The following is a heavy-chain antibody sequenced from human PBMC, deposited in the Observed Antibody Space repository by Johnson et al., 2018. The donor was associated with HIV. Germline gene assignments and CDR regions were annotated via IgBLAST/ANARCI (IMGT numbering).Heavy chain of an antibody. CDR2: IKEDGSDK. J-gene: IGHJ3*02. Sequence: VQLVESGGGVVQPGGSLRLSCAASDFTVGSIYMNWVRQAPGKGLEWVANIKEDGSDKYYVDSVKGRFTISRDNVQNSLSLQMNSLRPEDTAVYYCAREGWILDRNDAFDIWGQGTMVTVSS. V-gene: IGHV3-7*01. CDR3: AREGWILDRNDAFDI. D-gene: IGHD3/OR15-3a*01. CDR1: DFTVGSIY.